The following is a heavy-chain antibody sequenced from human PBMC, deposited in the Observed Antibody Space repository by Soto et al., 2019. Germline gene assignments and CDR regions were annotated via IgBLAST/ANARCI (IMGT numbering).Heavy chain of an antibody. Sequence: PGESLKISCKGSGYSFTSYWIGWVRQMPGKGLEWMGIIYPGDSDTRYSPSFQGQVTISADKSISTAYLQWSSLKASDTAMYYCARHMGADSIAAALNYYYYYMHVWGKGTTVTAS. V-gene: IGHV5-51*01. D-gene: IGHD6-13*01. CDR2: IYPGDSDT. CDR1: GYSFTSYW. J-gene: IGHJ6*03. CDR3: ARHMGADSIAAALNYYYYYMHV.